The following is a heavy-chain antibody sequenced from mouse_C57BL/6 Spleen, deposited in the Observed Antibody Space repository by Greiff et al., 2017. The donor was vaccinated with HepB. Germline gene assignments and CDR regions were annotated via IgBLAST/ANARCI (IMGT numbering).Heavy chain of an antibody. D-gene: IGHD2-4*01. Sequence: VKVVESGAELVRPGTSVKLSCKASGYTFTSYWMHWVKQRPGQGLEWIGVIDPSDSYTNYNQKFKGKATLTVDTSSSTAYMQLSSLTSEDSAVYYCARRYYDPYWYFDVWGTGTTVTVSS. J-gene: IGHJ1*03. CDR2: IDPSDSYT. CDR3: ARRYYDPYWYFDV. CDR1: GYTFTSYW. V-gene: IGHV1-59*01.